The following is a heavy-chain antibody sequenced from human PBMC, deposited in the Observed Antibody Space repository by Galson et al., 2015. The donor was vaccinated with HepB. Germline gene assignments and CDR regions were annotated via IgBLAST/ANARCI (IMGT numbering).Heavy chain of an antibody. CDR3: VKTHSTVTTLYYYYGMDV. Sequence: SLRLSCAASGFTFSSYAMHWVRQAPGKGLEYVSAISSNGGSTYYADSVKGRFTISRDNSKNTLYLQMSSLRAEDTAVYYCVKTHSTVTTLYYYYGMDVWGQGTTVTVSS. D-gene: IGHD4-11*01. CDR2: ISSNGGST. CDR1: GFTFSSYA. J-gene: IGHJ6*02. V-gene: IGHV3-64D*06.